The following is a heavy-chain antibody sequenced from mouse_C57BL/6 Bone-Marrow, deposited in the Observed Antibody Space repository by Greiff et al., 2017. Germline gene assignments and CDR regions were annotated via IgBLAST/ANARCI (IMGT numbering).Heavy chain of an antibody. D-gene: IGHD1-1*01. CDR3: ARDYYGSRFAY. J-gene: IGHJ3*01. CDR1: GFSLTSYG. V-gene: IGHV2-2*01. Sequence: VQLVESGPGLVQPSQSLSITCTVSGFSLTSYGVHWVRPSPGKGLEWLGVLWRGGSTDYNAAFISRLSISKDNSKSQVFFKMNSLQADDTAIDYCARDYYGSRFAYWGQGTLVTVAA. CDR2: LWRGGST.